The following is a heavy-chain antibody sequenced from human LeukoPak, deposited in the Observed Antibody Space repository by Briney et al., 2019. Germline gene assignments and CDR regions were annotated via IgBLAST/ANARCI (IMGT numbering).Heavy chain of an antibody. D-gene: IGHD6-13*01. CDR3: ARGGYTSSWDYFDF. V-gene: IGHV3-9*01. J-gene: IGHJ4*02. Sequence: GGSLRLSCAASGFRLDESDFPWVGQAPGKGPDWVSGINWNSGSIAYANSVRGRFAISRDNANNSLSLQMNSLRVEDTAFYYCARGGYTSSWDYFDFWGQGTLVTVSS. CDR1: GFRLDESD. CDR2: INWNSGSI.